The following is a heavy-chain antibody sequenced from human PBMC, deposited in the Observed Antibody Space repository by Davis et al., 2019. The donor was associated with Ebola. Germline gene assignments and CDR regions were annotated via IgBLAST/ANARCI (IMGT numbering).Heavy chain of an antibody. CDR1: GGSFSGYY. V-gene: IGHV4-59*10. D-gene: IGHD2-2*01. CDR3: ARVSGIVVVPAAIRYYYYMDV. CDR2: IYTSGST. J-gene: IGHJ6*03. Sequence: PSETLSLTCAVYGGSFSGYYWSWIRQPAGKGLEWIGRIYTSGSTNYNPSLKSRVTISVDTSKNQFSLKLSSVTAADTAVYYCARVSGIVVVPAAIRYYYYMDVWGKGTTVTVSS.